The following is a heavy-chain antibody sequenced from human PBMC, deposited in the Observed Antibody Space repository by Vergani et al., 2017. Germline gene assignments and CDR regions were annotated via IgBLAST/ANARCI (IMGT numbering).Heavy chain of an antibody. D-gene: IGHD2-2*01. J-gene: IGHJ6*03. Sequence: QVQLVQSGAEVKKPGSSVKVSCKASGGTFSSYAISWVRQAPGQGLEWMGRIIPILGTANYAQKFQGRVTITADESTSTAYMELSSLRSEDPAVDYCARDLIVVVPAAMLPTTYYYYYMDVWGKGTTVTVSS. CDR2: IIPILGTA. CDR3: ARDLIVVVPAAMLPTTYYYYYMDV. V-gene: IGHV1-69*11. CDR1: GGTFSSYA.